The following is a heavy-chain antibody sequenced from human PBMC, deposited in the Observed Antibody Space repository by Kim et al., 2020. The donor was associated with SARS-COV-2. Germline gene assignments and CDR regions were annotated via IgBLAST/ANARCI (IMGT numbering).Heavy chain of an antibody. CDR3: ARLDSSGYYGQIFDY. V-gene: IGHV4-4*02. D-gene: IGHD3-22*01. Sequence: SETLSLTCAVSGDSISSSNWWSWVRQPPGKGLEWIGEIYHSGSTKYNPSLKSRVTISVDKPKNQFSLKLSSVTAADTAVYYCARLDSSGYYGQIFDYWGQGTLVTVSS. J-gene: IGHJ4*02. CDR2: IYHSGST. CDR1: GDSISSSNW.